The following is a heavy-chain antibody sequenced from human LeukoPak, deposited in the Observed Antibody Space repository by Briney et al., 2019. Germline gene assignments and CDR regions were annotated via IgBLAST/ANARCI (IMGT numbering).Heavy chain of an antibody. D-gene: IGHD2-21*02. CDR3: ARSDGGFDP. J-gene: IGHJ5*02. CDR2: IYYSGST. Sequence: SETLSLTCSVSGGSIRSYYWSWMRQPPGKGLEWIGYIYYSGSTNYNPSLKSRVTISVDTSKNQFSLRLSSVTAADTAVYYCARSDGGFDPWGQGTLVTVSS. CDR1: GGSIRSYY. V-gene: IGHV4-59*01.